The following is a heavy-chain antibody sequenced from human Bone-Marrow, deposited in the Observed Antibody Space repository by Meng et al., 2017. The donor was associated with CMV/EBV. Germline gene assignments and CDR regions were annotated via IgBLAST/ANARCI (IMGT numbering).Heavy chain of an antibody. CDR3: ARDDYYGELGY. J-gene: IGHJ4*02. CDR2: ISAYNGNT. D-gene: IGHD3-10*01. CDR1: GYTFTSYG. Sequence: ASVKVSCKASGYTFTSYGISRVRQAPGQGLEWMGWISAYNGNTNYAQKLQGRVTMTTDTSTSTAYMELRSLRSEDTAVYYCARDDYYGELGYWGQGTLVTVSS. V-gene: IGHV1-18*01.